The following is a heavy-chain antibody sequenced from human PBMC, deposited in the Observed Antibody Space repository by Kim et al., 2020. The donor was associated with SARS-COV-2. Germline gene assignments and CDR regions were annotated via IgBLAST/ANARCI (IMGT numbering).Heavy chain of an antibody. CDR1: GFTFGDYA. CDR2: IRSKAYGGTT. Sequence: GGSLRLSCTASGFTFGDYAMSWVRQAPGKGLEWVGFIRSKAYGGTTEYAASVKGRFTISRDDSKSIAYLQMNSLKTEDTAVYYCTRVGSAGVVVPAATYFDYWGQGTLVTVSS. J-gene: IGHJ4*02. D-gene: IGHD2-2*01. V-gene: IGHV3-49*04. CDR3: TRVGSAGVVVPAATYFDY.